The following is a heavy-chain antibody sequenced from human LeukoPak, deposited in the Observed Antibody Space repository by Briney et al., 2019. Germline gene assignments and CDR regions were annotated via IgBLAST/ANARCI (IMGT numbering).Heavy chain of an antibody. CDR3: ARQYSSSWNY. CDR2: IYYSGST. J-gene: IGHJ4*02. D-gene: IGHD6-13*01. CDR1: GGSISSSNW. Sequence: SETLSLTCAVSGGSISSSNWWSWVRQPPGKGLEWIGSIYYSGSTYYNPSLKSRVTISVDTSKNQFSLKLSSVTAADTAVYYCARQYSSSWNYWGQGTLVTVSS. V-gene: IGHV4-39*01.